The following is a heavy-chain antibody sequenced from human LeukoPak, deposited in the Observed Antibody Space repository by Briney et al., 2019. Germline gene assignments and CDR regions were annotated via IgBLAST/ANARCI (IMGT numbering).Heavy chain of an antibody. V-gene: IGHV1-69*05. CDR3: AGDYRPYYYDSSGLDWYFDL. J-gene: IGHJ2*01. CDR1: GGTFSSCA. Sequence: ASVKVSCKASGGTFSSCAISWVRQAPGQGLEWMGGIIPIFGTANYAQKFQGRVTITTDESTSTAYMELSSLRSEDTAVYYCAGDYRPYYYDSSGLDWYFDLWGRGTLVTVSS. D-gene: IGHD3-22*01. CDR2: IIPIFGTA.